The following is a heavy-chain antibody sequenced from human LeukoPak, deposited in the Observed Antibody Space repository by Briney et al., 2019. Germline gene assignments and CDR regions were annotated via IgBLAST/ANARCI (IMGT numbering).Heavy chain of an antibody. J-gene: IGHJ4*02. CDR1: EYTFTSYD. D-gene: IGHD6-13*01. V-gene: IGHV1-8*01. CDR2: MNPTSGNT. CDR3: AREGSSNFDY. Sequence: GASVTVSCKASEYTFTSYDINWVRQATGQGLEWMGWMNPTSGNTGYAQKFQGRLTMTRNTSISTAYMELSSLRSEDTAVYYCAREGSSNFDYWGQGTLVTVSS.